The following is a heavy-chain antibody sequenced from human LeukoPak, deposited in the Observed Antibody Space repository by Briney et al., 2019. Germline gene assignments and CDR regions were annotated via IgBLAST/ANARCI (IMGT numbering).Heavy chain of an antibody. CDR1: GFTVSSNY. CDR2: IYSGGST. CDR3: TTDHITMVRGVIIPVVSIDY. D-gene: IGHD3-10*01. Sequence: GGSLRLSCAASGFTVSSNYMSWVRQAPGKGLEWVSVIYSGGSTYYADSVKGRFTISRDNSKNTLYLQMNSLRAEDTAVYYCTTDHITMVRGVIIPVVSIDYWGQGTLVTVSS. J-gene: IGHJ4*02. V-gene: IGHV3-53*01.